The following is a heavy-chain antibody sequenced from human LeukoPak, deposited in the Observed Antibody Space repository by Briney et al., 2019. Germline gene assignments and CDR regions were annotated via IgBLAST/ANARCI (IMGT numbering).Heavy chain of an antibody. J-gene: IGHJ4*02. Sequence: GGSLRLSCAASGFTFSSYGMHWVRQAPGKGLEWVAVISYDGSNKYYADSVKGRFIISRDNSKNTLYLQMNSLRAEDTAVYYCAAHPVDTAMVYDYWGQGTLVTVSS. V-gene: IGHV3-30*03. CDR1: GFTFSSYG. CDR2: ISYDGSNK. CDR3: AAHPVDTAMVYDY. D-gene: IGHD5-18*01.